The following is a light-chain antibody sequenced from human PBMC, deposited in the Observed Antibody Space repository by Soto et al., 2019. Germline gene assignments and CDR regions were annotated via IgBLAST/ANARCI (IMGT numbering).Light chain of an antibody. V-gene: IGLV2-11*01. CDR2: DVS. J-gene: IGLJ1*01. Sequence: QSVLTQPRSVSGSPGQSVTISCTGTSSDVGGYNYVSWYQQHPGKAPTLMIYDVSKRPSGVPDRFSGSKSGNTASLNISGLQAEDEADYYCCSFAGTYTYVFGTGTKVTVL. CDR1: SSDVGGYNY. CDR3: CSFAGTYTYV.